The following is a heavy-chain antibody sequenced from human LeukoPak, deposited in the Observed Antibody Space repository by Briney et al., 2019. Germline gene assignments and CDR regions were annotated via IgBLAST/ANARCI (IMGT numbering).Heavy chain of an antibody. CDR2: IKSKTDGGTT. J-gene: IGHJ4*02. V-gene: IGHV3-15*01. CDR1: GFTFSNAW. Sequence: GGSLRLSCAASGFTFSNAWMGWVRQAPGKGLEWVGRIKSKTDGGTTDYAAPVKGRFTISRDDSKNTLYLQMNSLKTEDTAVYYCTTEFLGEVESIATHWGQGTLVTVSS. D-gene: IGHD3-16*01. CDR3: TTEFLGEVESIATH.